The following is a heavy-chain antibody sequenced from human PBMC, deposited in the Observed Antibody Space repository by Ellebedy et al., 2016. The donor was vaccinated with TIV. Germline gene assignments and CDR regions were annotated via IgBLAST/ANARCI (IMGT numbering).Heavy chain of an antibody. J-gene: IGHJ4*02. CDR1: GFTFSSYA. CDR2: ISWNSGTM. D-gene: IGHD3-3*01. Sequence: PGGSLRLSCAASGFTFSSYAMHWVRQAPGMGLEWVSGISWNSGTMHYTDSVKGRFTISRDNAKNSLYLQMNSLRAEDTDVYYCAGGLGLLYGGSPLDYWGQGTLVTVSS. CDR3: AGGLGLLYGGSPLDY. V-gene: IGHV3-9*01.